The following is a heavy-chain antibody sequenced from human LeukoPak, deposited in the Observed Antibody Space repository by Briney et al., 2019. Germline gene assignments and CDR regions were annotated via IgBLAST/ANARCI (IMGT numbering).Heavy chain of an antibody. Sequence: ASVKVSCKASGYTFTSYGFSWVRQAPGQGLEWMGWISAYNGDTKYAESLQGRVTWTTDTYTSTAYMELRSLTSDDTAVYYCARCYGGNAWYLDLWGRGTLVTVSS. CDR3: ARCYGGNAWYLDL. CDR1: GYTFTSYG. J-gene: IGHJ2*01. CDR2: ISAYNGDT. V-gene: IGHV1-18*01. D-gene: IGHD4-17*01.